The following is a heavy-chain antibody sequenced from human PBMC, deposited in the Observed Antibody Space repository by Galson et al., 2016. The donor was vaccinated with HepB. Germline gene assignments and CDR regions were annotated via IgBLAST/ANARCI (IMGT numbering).Heavy chain of an antibody. V-gene: IGHV3-23*01. J-gene: IGHJ4*02. CDR3: AKVQGGYSVF. Sequence: PRLSCAGSGFSFNDYAMNWVRQAPGTGLEWVSGISRSGDVPYYADSVKGRFRISRDNARSTVYLEMNSLRVDDSAVYYCAKVQGGYSVFWGQGMLVSVSS. CDR1: GFSFNDYA. CDR2: ISRSGDVP. D-gene: IGHD5/OR15-5a*01.